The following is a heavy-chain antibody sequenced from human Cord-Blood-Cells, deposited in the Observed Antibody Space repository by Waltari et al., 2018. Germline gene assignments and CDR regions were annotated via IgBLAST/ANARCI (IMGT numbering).Heavy chain of an antibody. CDR1: ASTFTGYY. CDR2: IKPNSGGT. CDR3: ARGPRFPDAFDI. Sequence: QVQLVQSGAELKKHGASVKVSCKASASTFTGYYMHWVLQAAGQGLEWMGCIKPNSGGTNYAQKFQGRVTMTRDTSISTAYMELSRLRSDDTAVYYCARGPRFPDAFDIWGQGTMVTVSS. J-gene: IGHJ3*02. V-gene: IGHV1-2*02. D-gene: IGHD3-10*01.